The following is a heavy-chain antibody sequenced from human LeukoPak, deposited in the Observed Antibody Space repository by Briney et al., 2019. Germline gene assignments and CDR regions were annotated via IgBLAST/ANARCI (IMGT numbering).Heavy chain of an antibody. CDR1: GGTFSSYA. V-gene: IGHV1-69*13. CDR2: IIPIFGTA. CDR3: ARYGGSKYSYGYINYFDY. Sequence: GASVKVSCKASGGTFSSYAISWVRQAPGQGLEWMGGIIPIFGTANYAQKFQGRVTITADESTSTAYMELSSLRSEDTAVYYCARYGGSKYSYGYINYFDYWGRGTLVTVSS. J-gene: IGHJ4*02. D-gene: IGHD5-18*01.